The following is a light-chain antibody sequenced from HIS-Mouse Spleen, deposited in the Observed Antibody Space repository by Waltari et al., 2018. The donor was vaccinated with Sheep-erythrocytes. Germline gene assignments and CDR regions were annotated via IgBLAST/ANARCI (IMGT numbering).Light chain of an antibody. CDR1: QSVLYSSNNKNY. CDR2: LAS. Sequence: DIVMTQSPDSLAVSLGERATINCKSSQSVLYSSNNKNYLAWYQQKPGQPPKLLIYLASTRGSGVPYRFSGSGSGTDFTLPISSLQAEDVAVYYCQQYYSTLTFGGGTKVEIK. CDR3: QQYYSTLT. J-gene: IGKJ4*01. V-gene: IGKV4-1*01.